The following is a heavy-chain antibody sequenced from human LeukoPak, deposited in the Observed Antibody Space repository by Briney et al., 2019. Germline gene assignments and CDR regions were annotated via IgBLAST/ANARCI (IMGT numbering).Heavy chain of an antibody. CDR3: ARTYYDILTGYYSFDY. D-gene: IGHD3-9*01. CDR2: IYYSGST. CDR1: GGSISGHY. V-gene: IGHV4-59*11. J-gene: IGHJ4*02. Sequence: SETLSLTCSVSGGSISGHYWSWIRQPPGKGLEWIGYIYYSGSTNYNPSLKSRVTISVDTSKNQFSLKLSSVTAADTAVYYCARTYYDILTGYYSFDYWGQGTLVTVSS.